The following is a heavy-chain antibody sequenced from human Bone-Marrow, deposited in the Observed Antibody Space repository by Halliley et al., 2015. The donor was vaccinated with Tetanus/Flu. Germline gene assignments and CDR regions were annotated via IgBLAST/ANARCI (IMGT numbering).Heavy chain of an antibody. CDR3: AKDRCCRGTGCSPPSGYYYYGMDV. Sequence: SLRLSCAASGFRFDDYTMHWVRLAPGKGLEWVSGINWNSNNLGYADSVKGRFTISRDNTKNSLYLQMNSLTTEDTALYFCAKDRCCRGTGCSPPSGYYYYGMDVWGQGTTVTVSS. D-gene: IGHD2-2*01. V-gene: IGHV3-9*01. J-gene: IGHJ6*02. CDR1: GFRFDDYT. CDR2: INWNSNNL.